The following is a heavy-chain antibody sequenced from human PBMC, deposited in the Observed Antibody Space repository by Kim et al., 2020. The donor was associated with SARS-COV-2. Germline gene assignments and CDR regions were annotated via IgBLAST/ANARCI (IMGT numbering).Heavy chain of an antibody. CDR3: STWRHPKYSYGAPYGMDV. CDR1: GYTFTSYA. D-gene: IGHD5-18*01. J-gene: IGHJ6*02. V-gene: IGHV1-3*01. CDR2: INAGNGNT. Sequence: ASVKVSCKASGYTFTSYAMHWVRQAPGQRLEWMGWINAGNGNTKYSQKFQGRVTITRDTSASTAYMELSSLRSEDTAVYYCSTWRHPKYSYGAPYGMDVWGQGTTVTVSS.